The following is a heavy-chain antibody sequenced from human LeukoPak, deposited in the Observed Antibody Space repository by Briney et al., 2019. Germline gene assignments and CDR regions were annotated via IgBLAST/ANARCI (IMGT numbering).Heavy chain of an antibody. CDR3: ARGGSPPEALGDAFDI. CDR1: GFAFSAYW. J-gene: IGHJ3*02. Sequence: PGGSLRLSCAASGFAFSAYWMHWVRQAPGKGLVRVSRIDSDGSSTINADSVKGRFTISRDNAKNTLYLQMNSLRVEDTALYFCARGGSPPEALGDAFDIWGQGTMVTVSS. D-gene: IGHD1-26*01. CDR2: IDSDGSST. V-gene: IGHV3-74*01.